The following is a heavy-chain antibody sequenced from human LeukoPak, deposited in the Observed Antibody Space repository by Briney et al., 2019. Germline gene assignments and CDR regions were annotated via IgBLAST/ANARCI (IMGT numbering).Heavy chain of an antibody. D-gene: IGHD3-10*01. CDR2: INHSGST. Sequence: SETLSLTCAVYGGSFSGYYWSWIRQPPGKGLEWIGEINHSGSTNYNPSLKSRVTISVDTSKNQFSLKLSSVTAGDTAVYYCARERITRAFDIWGQGRMVTVSS. CDR3: ARERITRAFDI. CDR1: GGSFSGYY. J-gene: IGHJ3*02. V-gene: IGHV4-34*01.